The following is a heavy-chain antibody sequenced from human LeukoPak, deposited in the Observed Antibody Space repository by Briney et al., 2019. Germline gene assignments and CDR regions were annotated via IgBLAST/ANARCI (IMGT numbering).Heavy chain of an antibody. Sequence: SETLSLTCTVSGGSISSSSYYWGWIRQPPGKGLEWIGSIYYSGSTYYNPSLKSRVTISVDTSKNQFSLKLSSVTAADTAVYYCARGWTWGDSWGQGSPVTVSS. J-gene: IGHJ1*01. V-gene: IGHV4-39*07. D-gene: IGHD3-16*01. CDR1: GGSISSSSYY. CDR2: IYYSGST. CDR3: ARGWTWGDS.